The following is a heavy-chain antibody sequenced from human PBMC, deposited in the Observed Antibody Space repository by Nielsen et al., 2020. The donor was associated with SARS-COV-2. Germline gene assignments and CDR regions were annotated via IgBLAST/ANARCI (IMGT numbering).Heavy chain of an antibody. CDR2: FSGDSAGTT. V-gene: IGHV3-23*01. CDR1: GFTFSAYA. D-gene: IGHD2-21*02. J-gene: IGHJ4*02. Sequence: GGSLRLSCAASGFTFSAYAMIWVRQAAGKGLEWVSAFSGDSAGTTYYADSVKGRFTISRDNAKNSLYLQMNSLRAEDTALYYCAKDREVTLTFKGILDYWGQGTLVTVSS. CDR3: AKDREVTLTFKGILDY.